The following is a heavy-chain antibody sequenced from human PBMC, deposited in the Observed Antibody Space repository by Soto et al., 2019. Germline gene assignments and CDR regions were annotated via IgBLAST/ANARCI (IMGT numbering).Heavy chain of an antibody. CDR2: IYYSGST. CDR1: GGSISSGDYY. V-gene: IGHV4-30-4*01. J-gene: IGHJ6*02. D-gene: IGHD6-19*01. Sequence: SETLSLTCTVSGGSISSGDYYWSWIRQPPGKGLEWIGYIYYSGSTYYNPSLKSRVTISVDTSKNQFSLKPSSVTAADTAVYYCARGSGIAVAGTRVRYYYYGMDVWGQGTTVTVSS. CDR3: ARGSGIAVAGTRVRYYYYGMDV.